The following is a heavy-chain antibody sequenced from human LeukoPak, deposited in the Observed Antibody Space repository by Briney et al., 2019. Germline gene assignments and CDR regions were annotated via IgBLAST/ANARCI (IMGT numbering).Heavy chain of an antibody. CDR1: GGSISSSSYY. D-gene: IGHD2-15*01. CDR3: ANSDRFCSGGSCHVPDAFDI. CDR2: IYYSGST. V-gene: IGHV4-39*07. J-gene: IGHJ3*02. Sequence: SETLSLTCTVSGGSISSSSYYWGWIRQPPGKGLEWIGSIYYSGSTYYNPSLKSRVTISVDTSKNQFSLKLSSVTAADTAVYYCANSDRFCSGGSCHVPDAFDIWGQGTMVTVSS.